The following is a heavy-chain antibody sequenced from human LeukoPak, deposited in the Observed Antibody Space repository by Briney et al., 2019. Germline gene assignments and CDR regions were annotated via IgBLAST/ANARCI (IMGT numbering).Heavy chain of an antibody. CDR3: ARDWADCSSTSCYVYNWFDP. CDR2: ISAYNGNT. CDR1: GYTFTSYG. J-gene: IGHJ5*02. V-gene: IGHV1-18*01. Sequence: ASVKVSCKASGYTFTSYGISWVRQAPGQGLEWMGWISAYNGNTNYAQKLQGRVTITTDTSKNTAYMELRSLRSDDTAVYYCARDWADCSSTSCYVYNWFDPWGQGTLVTVSS. D-gene: IGHD2-2*01.